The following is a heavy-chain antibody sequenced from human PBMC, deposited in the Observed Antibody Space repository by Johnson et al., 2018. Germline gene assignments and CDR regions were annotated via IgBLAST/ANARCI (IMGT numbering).Heavy chain of an antibody. CDR3: ARDSGGSSYGDCQH. Sequence: QVQLVESGAEVKKPGSSVKVSCKASGGTFSSYAISWVRQAPGQGLEWMGGIIPIFGTANYAQKVQGRVTITADESKSPPYMELSSRRAEDTAVYYCARDSGGSSYGDCQHWGQGTLVTVSS. D-gene: IGHD2-15*01. CDR2: IIPIFGTA. J-gene: IGHJ1*01. CDR1: GGTFSSYA. V-gene: IGHV1-69*01.